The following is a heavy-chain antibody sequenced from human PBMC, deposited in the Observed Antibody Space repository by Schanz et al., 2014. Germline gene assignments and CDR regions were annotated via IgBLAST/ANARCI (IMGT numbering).Heavy chain of an antibody. CDR1: GFTVNTNY. Sequence: EVQLVESGGGLVQPGGSLRLSCAVSGFTVNTNYMSWVRQAPGKGLEWISSMYINSGSTQYADSVKGRFIISRDSSKNTLYLQMNSLIAEDTAVYYCAKIRYDSSGYYLPYYGMDVWGQGTTVIVSS. CDR3: AKIRYDSSGYYLPYYGMDV. CDR2: MYINSGST. V-gene: IGHV3-53*01. D-gene: IGHD3-22*01. J-gene: IGHJ6*02.